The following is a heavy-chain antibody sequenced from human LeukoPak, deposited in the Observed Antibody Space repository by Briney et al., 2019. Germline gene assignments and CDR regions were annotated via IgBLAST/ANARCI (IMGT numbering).Heavy chain of an antibody. J-gene: IGHJ4*02. V-gene: IGHV3-23*01. Sequence: GGSLRLSCAASGFTFSSYAMSWVRQAPGKGLEWVSAISGSGGSTYYADSVKGRFTISRDNSKNTLYLQMNSLRAEDTAVYYCAKDSAYRYYDSSGYVYWGQGTLVTVSS. CDR1: GFTFSSYA. D-gene: IGHD3-22*01. CDR2: ISGSGGST. CDR3: AKDSAYRYYDSSGYVY.